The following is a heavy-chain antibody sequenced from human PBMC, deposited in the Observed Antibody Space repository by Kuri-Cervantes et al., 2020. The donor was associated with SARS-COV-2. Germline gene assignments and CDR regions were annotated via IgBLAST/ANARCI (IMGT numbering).Heavy chain of an antibody. CDR3: AETYYDFWSGYPGDY. D-gene: IGHD3-3*01. Sequence: GGSLRLSCAASGFTFSSYAMSWVRQAPGKGLEWVSAISGSGGSTYYADSVKGRFTISRDNSKNTLYLQMNSLRAEDTAVYYCAETYYDFWSGYPGDYWGQGTLVTVSS. J-gene: IGHJ4*02. CDR1: GFTFSSYA. CDR2: ISGSGGST. V-gene: IGHV3-23*01.